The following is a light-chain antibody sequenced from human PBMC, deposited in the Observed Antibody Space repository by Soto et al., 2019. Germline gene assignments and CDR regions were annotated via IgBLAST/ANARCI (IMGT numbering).Light chain of an antibody. CDR2: AAS. J-gene: IGKJ4*01. CDR1: QNIDNY. CDR3: QESYTIPAVS. Sequence: DIQMTQSPSSLSASVGDRVTITCRASQNIDNYLNWYQHKPGKAPRLLIYAASTLQSGVPSRFSGSGSGTDFTLTISGLQPEDFATYFCQESYTIPAVSFGGGTKVEIK. V-gene: IGKV1-39*01.